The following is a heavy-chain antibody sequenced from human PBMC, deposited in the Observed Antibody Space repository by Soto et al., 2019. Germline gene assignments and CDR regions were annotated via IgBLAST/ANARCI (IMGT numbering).Heavy chain of an antibody. J-gene: IGHJ5*02. CDR2: ISAYNGNT. CDR1: GYTFTSYG. Sequence: QVQLVQSGAEVKKPGASVKVSCKASGYTFTSYGISWVRQAPGQGLEWLGWISAYNGNTNYAQKLQGRVTMTTDPSTSTAYMERRSLTSDATAVYYCARVFCTSTSCYSSDPWGQGPLVTVSS. CDR3: ARVFCTSTSCYSSDP. D-gene: IGHD2-2*01. V-gene: IGHV1-18*01.